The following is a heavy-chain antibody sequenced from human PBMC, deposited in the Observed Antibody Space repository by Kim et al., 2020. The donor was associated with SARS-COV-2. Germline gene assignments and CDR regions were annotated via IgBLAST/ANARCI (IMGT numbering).Heavy chain of an antibody. Sequence: GGSLRLSCAASGFTFSSYGMHWVRQAPGKGLEWVAVISYDGSNKYYADSVKGRFTISRDNSKNTLYLQMNSLRAEDTAVYYCAKDKADYYGSGFYYYGMDVWGQGTTVTVSS. V-gene: IGHV3-30*18. CDR2: ISYDGSNK. D-gene: IGHD3-10*01. CDR3: AKDKADYYGSGFYYYGMDV. J-gene: IGHJ6*02. CDR1: GFTFSSYG.